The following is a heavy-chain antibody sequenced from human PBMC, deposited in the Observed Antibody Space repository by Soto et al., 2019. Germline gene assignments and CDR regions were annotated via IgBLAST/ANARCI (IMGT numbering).Heavy chain of an antibody. D-gene: IGHD6-6*01. J-gene: IGHJ5*02. CDR1: GVTVSSNH. V-gene: IGHV3-53*01. CDR3: ALYSSLFGGWFDP. Sequence: TGVSLGLCVEACGVTVSSNHMSGVRQAPGKGLEWVSVIYSGGSTNYSDSVKGRFTISRDNSKNTLYLQMNSLRAEDTAVYYCALYSSLFGGWFDPWGQGTLVTVSS. CDR2: IYSGGST.